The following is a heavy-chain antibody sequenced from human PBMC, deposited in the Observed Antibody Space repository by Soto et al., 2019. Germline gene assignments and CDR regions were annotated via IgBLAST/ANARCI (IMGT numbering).Heavy chain of an antibody. CDR2: IYHSGST. CDR3: ARCWGSYYVRSWFDP. D-gene: IGHD1-26*01. V-gene: IGHV4-4*02. CDR1: GGSISSSNW. J-gene: IGHJ5*02. Sequence: PSETLSLTCAVSGGSISSSNWWSWVRQPPGKGLEWIGEIYHSGSTNHNPSLKSRVTISVDKSKNQFSLKLSSVTAADTAVYYCARCWGSYYVRSWFDPWGQGTLVTVSS.